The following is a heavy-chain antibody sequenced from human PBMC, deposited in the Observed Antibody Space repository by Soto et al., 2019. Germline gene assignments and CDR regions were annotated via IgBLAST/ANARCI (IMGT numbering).Heavy chain of an antibody. J-gene: IGHJ4*02. D-gene: IGHD3-22*01. CDR2: INPSGGST. CDR3: ARVERYYYDSSGYSNYFDY. Sequence: ASVKVSCKASGYTFTSYYMHWVRQAPGQGLEWMGIINPSGGSTSYAQKFQGRVTMTRDTSTSTVHMELSSLRSEDTAVYYCARVERYYYDSSGYSNYFDYWGQGTLVTVSS. CDR1: GYTFTSYY. V-gene: IGHV1-46*03.